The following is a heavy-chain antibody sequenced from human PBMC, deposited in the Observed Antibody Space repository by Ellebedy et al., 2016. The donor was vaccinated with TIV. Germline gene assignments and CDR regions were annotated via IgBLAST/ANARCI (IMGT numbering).Heavy chain of an antibody. D-gene: IGHD5-18*01. Sequence: GGSLRLSXAASGFTFSSYWMSWVRQAPGKGLEWVANIKQNGSEKHYVDSVKGRFTISRDNAKNSLYLQMNSLRAEDTALYYCASHVDTSMNYWGQGTLVTVSS. CDR2: IKQNGSEK. V-gene: IGHV3-7*01. CDR3: ASHVDTSMNY. J-gene: IGHJ4*02. CDR1: GFTFSSYW.